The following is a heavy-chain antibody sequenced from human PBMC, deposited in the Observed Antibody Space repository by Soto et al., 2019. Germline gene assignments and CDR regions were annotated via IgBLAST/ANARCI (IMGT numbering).Heavy chain of an antibody. CDR1: GGPISTSTYW. Sequence: SETLSLTCTVSGGPISTSTYWWGWIRQPPGKGLEWIGSIFYTGTTYYNPSLKSRVTISVDTSKNQFSLKLSSVTAADTAVYYCARVGGINWFDPWGQGTLVTVSS. J-gene: IGHJ5*02. V-gene: IGHV4-39*07. CDR2: IFYTGTT. D-gene: IGHD3-16*01. CDR3: ARVGGINWFDP.